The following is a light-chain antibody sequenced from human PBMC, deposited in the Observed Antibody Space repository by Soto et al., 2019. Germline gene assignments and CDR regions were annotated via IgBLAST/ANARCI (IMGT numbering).Light chain of an antibody. Sequence: QPVLTQPPSASGTPGQRVTISCSGGSSNIESNTVNWYQQLPGAAPKLLISRNNQRPSGVPDRFSGSKSGSSGSLAISGLQSEDEADYYCAAWDDSLNGPVFGGGTKLTVL. CDR1: SSNIESNT. V-gene: IGLV1-44*01. CDR3: AAWDDSLNGPV. J-gene: IGLJ3*02. CDR2: RNN.